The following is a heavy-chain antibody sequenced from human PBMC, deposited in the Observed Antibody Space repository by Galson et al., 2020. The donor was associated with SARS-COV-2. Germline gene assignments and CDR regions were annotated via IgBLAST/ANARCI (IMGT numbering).Heavy chain of an antibody. D-gene: IGHD3-16*01. Sequence: ASVKVSCKVSGYKVTQLSMHWVRQARGKGLEWMGRFDPEDGETIYAQNFQGRATMTEDTPTNTAYMTLSSLRSEDTAVYYCAVGGRDMQDAFDVWGQGTMVTVSS. CDR1: GYKVTQLS. V-gene: IGHV1-24*01. CDR3: AVGGRDMQDAFDV. J-gene: IGHJ3*01. CDR2: FDPEDGET.